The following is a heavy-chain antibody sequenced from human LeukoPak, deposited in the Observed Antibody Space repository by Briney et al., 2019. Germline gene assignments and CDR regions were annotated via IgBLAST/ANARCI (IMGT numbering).Heavy chain of an antibody. CDR3: AREGFPPGVLH. Sequence: PGESLRLSCEASGFIFRDYYMSWVRQAPGKGPECVANIKPDGSDKYYVDSMKGRFTISRDNAKNSLYLQMNNLRAEDTAVYYCAREGFPPGVLHWGQGTLVTVSS. CDR2: IKPDGSDK. V-gene: IGHV3-7*01. CDR1: GFIFRDYY. D-gene: IGHD2-2*01. J-gene: IGHJ1*01.